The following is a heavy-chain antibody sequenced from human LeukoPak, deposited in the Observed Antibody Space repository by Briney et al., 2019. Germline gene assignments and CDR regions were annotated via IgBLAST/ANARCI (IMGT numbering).Heavy chain of an antibody. CDR1: GFPFSSYC. CDR2: IKPDGSEK. D-gene: IGHD5-24*01. V-gene: IGHV3-7*05. Sequence: GGSLRLSCAASGFPFSSYCMSRVRQAPGKGLEGVANIKPDGSEKSYVDSVKGRFTISRDNAKNSLYLQMNSLRAEDTAVYYWARGQMAGYWGQGTLVTVSS. J-gene: IGHJ4*02. CDR3: ARGQMAGY.